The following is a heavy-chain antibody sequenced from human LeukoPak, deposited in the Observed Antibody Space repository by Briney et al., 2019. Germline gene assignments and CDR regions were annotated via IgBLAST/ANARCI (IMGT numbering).Heavy chain of an antibody. Sequence: GASVKVSCKASGYDFISYTIHWVRRAPGQRLEWLGWSNPGNGHSDYSQDFQGRVTITTDTSANTAYMELTSLRSEDMGVYFCARDILRGVLGAYGPFDYWGQGTLVAVSS. D-gene: IGHD3-9*01. CDR3: ARDILRGVLGAYGPFDY. CDR1: GYDFISYT. V-gene: IGHV1-3*02. CDR2: SNPGNGHS. J-gene: IGHJ4*02.